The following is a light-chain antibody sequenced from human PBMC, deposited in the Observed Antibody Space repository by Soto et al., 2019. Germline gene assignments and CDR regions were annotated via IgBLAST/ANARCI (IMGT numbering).Light chain of an antibody. V-gene: IGLV2-14*01. Sequence: QSALALPGSVSQSRGQSTTISCTGNRSHVGAHNYVPWYQQQSGKALKLMIHEWSSRPAGVSNRFCGSKSCNTSSLTISRLQAEDEADYYCSSYSSSRAYIFGIGIKGTVL. CDR2: EWS. J-gene: IGLJ1*01. CDR1: RSHVGAHNY. CDR3: SSYSSSRAYI.